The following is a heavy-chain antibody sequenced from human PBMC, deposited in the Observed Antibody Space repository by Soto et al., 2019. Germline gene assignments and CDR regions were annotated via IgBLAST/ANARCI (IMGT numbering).Heavy chain of an antibody. D-gene: IGHD2-15*01. V-gene: IGHV4-4*02. Sequence: QVQLQESGPGLVKPSGTLSLTCAVSGGSISSSNWWSWVRQPPGKGLEWIGEIYHSGSTNYNPSLKSRVTISVDTSKNQFSLKLSSVTAADTAVYYGARDTCMGCSGGSCYTWGQGTLVTVSS. CDR2: IYHSGST. CDR3: ARDTCMGCSGGSCYT. CDR1: GGSISSSNW. J-gene: IGHJ5*02.